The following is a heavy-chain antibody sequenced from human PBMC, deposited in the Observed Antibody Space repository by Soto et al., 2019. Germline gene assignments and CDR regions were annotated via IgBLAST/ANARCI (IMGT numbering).Heavy chain of an antibody. V-gene: IGHV1-18*01. CDR3: ARGNWNYANFDY. D-gene: IGHD1-7*01. CDR2: ISAYNGNT. J-gene: IGHJ4*02. Sequence: GASAKVCSKACRYRLTSNCSSWVRQEPGQGLEWMGWISAYNGNTNYAQKLQGRVTMTTDTSTSTAYMELRSLRSDDTAVYYCARGNWNYANFDYWGQGTLVTVSS. CDR1: RYRLTSNC.